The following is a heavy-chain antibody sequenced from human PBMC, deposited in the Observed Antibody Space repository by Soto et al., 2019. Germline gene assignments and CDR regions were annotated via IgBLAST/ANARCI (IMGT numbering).Heavy chain of an antibody. CDR3: ARAVLPATAPFDY. CDR2: IYYSGST. D-gene: IGHD2-2*01. V-gene: IGHV4-59*01. J-gene: IGHJ4*02. Sequence: SETLSLTCIVSGGSISSYYWSWIRQPPGKGLEWIGYIYYSGSTNYNPSLKSRVTISVDTSKNQFSLKLSSVIAADTAVYYCARAVLPATAPFDYWGQGTLVTVS. CDR1: GGSISSYY.